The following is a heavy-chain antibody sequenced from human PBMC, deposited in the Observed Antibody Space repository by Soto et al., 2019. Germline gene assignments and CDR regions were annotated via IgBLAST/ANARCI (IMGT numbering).Heavy chain of an antibody. CDR2: ISHLAST. J-gene: IGHJ4*02. CDR3: VRCGGYDSFDF. V-gene: IGHV4-30-2*01. CDR1: GVTMCYDAYS. Sequence: PSEPLSPTCSVHGVTMCYDAYSWNWLRQPPGKGLEWLGYISHLASTYYIPYFRSRLSLSIDRTRNQFFLSLSSMTAADKTVPYWVRCGGYDSFDFWGQGIQVTVSS. D-gene: IGHD2-21*01.